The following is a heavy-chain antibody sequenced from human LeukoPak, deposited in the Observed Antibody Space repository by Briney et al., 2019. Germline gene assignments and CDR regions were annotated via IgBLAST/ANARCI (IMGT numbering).Heavy chain of an antibody. D-gene: IGHD2-15*01. CDR2: IRQDGSEK. CDR3: ARDRGCSGGSCYFDF. V-gene: IGHV3-7*01. J-gene: IGHJ4*02. Sequence: GGSLRLSCAASEFSFSSYWMSWVRQAPGKGLEWVANIRQDGSEKYYVDSVKGRFTISRDNAKNSLYLQMNSLRAEDTAIYYCARDRGCSGGSCYFDFWGQGTLVTVSS. CDR1: EFSFSSYW.